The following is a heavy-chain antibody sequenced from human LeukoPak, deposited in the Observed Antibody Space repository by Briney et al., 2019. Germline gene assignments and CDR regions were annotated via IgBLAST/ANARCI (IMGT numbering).Heavy chain of an antibody. CDR1: GFTFSSYS. Sequence: GGSLRLSCAASGFTFSSYSMNWVRQAPGKGLEWVSVISSDTPNKNYADSVKGRFTISRDNAKNSVYLQLNSLRAEGTAMYYCARDLGGPDYWGQGTLVTVSS. CDR3: ARDLGGPDY. D-gene: IGHD3-16*01. V-gene: IGHV3-21*01. J-gene: IGHJ4*02. CDR2: ISSDTPNK.